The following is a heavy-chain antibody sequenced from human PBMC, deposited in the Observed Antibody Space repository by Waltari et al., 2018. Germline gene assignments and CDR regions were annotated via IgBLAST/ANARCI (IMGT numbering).Heavy chain of an antibody. Sequence: QVQLVQSGAEVKKPGASVKVSCKASGYTFTSYGISWVRQAPGQGLEWMGWISAYNGNTNYAQKLQGRVTITRNTSISTAYMELSSLRSEDTAVYYCARGYFWVAGTVYFDYWGQGTLVTVSS. CDR2: ISAYNGNT. D-gene: IGHD6-19*01. J-gene: IGHJ4*02. CDR3: ARGYFWVAGTVYFDY. CDR1: GYTFTSYG. V-gene: IGHV1-18*01.